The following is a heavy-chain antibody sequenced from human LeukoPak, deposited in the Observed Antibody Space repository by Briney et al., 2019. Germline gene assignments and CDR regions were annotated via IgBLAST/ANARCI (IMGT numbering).Heavy chain of an antibody. CDR3: ARDRDGYNLVY. Sequence: QPGGSLRLSCAASGFTFSSYSMNWVRQAPGKGLEWVSYISSSSSTIYYADSVKGRFTISRDNAKNSLYLQMNSLRAEDTAVYYCARDRDGYNLVYWGQGTLVTVSS. CDR2: ISSSSSTI. D-gene: IGHD5-24*01. CDR1: GFTFSSYS. J-gene: IGHJ4*02. V-gene: IGHV3-48*01.